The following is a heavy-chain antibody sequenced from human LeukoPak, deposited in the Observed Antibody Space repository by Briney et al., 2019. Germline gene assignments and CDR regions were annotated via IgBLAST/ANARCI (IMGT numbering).Heavy chain of an antibody. J-gene: IGHJ4*02. V-gene: IGHV1-69*06. CDR1: GGTFSSYA. CDR3: ARDQAATYYYDSSGYYPAI. D-gene: IGHD3-22*01. Sequence: SVKVSCKASGGTFSSYAIGWVRQAPGQGLEWMGGIIPIFGTANYAQKFQGRVTITADKSTSTAYMELSSLRSEDTAVYYCARDQAATYYYDSSGYYPAIWGQGTLVTVSS. CDR2: IIPIFGTA.